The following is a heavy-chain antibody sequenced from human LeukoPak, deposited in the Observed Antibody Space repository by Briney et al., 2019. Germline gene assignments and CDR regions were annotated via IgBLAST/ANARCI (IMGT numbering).Heavy chain of an antibody. CDR2: INHSGST. D-gene: IGHD6-13*01. Sequence: EPSETLSLTCAVYGGSFSGYYWSWIRQPPGKGLEWIGEINHSGSTNYNPSLKSRVTISVDTSKNQLSLKLSSVTAADTALYYCARDGSIAAAGTENFDYWGQGTLVTVSS. V-gene: IGHV4-34*01. J-gene: IGHJ4*02. CDR3: ARDGSIAAAGTENFDY. CDR1: GGSFSGYY.